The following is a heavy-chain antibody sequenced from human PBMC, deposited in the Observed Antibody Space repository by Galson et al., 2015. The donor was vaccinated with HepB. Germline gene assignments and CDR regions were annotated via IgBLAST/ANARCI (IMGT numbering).Heavy chain of an antibody. CDR1: GDSVSNKDVA. CDR3: ARVEQWLPDDYYFDY. V-gene: IGHV6-1*01. J-gene: IGHJ4*02. D-gene: IGHD6-19*01. CDR2: TYYRSKWYS. Sequence: CAISGDSVSNKDVAWNRIRQSPSRGLEWLGRTYYRSKWYSDYAESVKGRITVKPDTSKNQFSLQLKSVTPEDTAVYYCARVEQWLPDDYYFDYWGQGTLVTVSS.